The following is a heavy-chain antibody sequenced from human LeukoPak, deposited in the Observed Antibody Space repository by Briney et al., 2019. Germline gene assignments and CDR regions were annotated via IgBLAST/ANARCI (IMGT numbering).Heavy chain of an antibody. CDR3: ARDGSLARYYDSSGYYPHFDF. V-gene: IGHV1-46*01. D-gene: IGHD3-22*01. CDR1: GYTFTSYY. Sequence: RASVKVSCKASGYTFTSYYMHWVRQAPGQGLEWMGIINPSGGSTSYAQKFQGRVTMTRDTSTSTVYMELSSLRSEDTAVYYRARDGSLARYYDSSGYYPHFDFWGQGTLVTVSS. J-gene: IGHJ4*02. CDR2: INPSGGST.